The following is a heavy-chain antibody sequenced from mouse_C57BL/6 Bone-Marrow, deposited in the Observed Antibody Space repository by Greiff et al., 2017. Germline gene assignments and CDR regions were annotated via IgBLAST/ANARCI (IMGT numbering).Heavy chain of an antibody. D-gene: IGHD1-1*01. CDR1: GFTFNTYA. CDR2: IRSKSSNYAT. Sequence: EVQVVESGGGLVQPKGSLKLSCAASGFTFNTYAMHWVRQAPGKGLEWVARIRSKSSNYATYYADSVKDRFTISRDDSQSMLYLQMNNLKTEDTAMYYCVRDPYYYGSSYGYFDVWGTGTTVTVSS. V-gene: IGHV10-3*01. J-gene: IGHJ1*03. CDR3: VRDPYYYGSSYGYFDV.